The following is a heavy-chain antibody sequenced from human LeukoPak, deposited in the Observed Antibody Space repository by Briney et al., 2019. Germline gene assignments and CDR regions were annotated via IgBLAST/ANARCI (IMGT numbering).Heavy chain of an antibody. V-gene: IGHV3-7*01. Sequence: GGSLRLSCAASGFTFNNYWMTWVRQAPGKGLEWVANIKQDGSEKYYVHSVKGRFTISRDNAKNSLYLQMNSLRAEDTAVYYCARDWGRFWGQGTLVTVSS. D-gene: IGHD7-27*01. CDR1: GFTFNNYW. CDR2: IKQDGSEK. J-gene: IGHJ4*02. CDR3: ARDWGRF.